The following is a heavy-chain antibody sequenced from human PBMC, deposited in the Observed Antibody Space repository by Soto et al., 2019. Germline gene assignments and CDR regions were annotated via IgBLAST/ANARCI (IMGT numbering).Heavy chain of an antibody. CDR3: ASVAVARISYYFDY. Sequence: GASVKVSCKASGYTFTSYGISWVRQAPGQGLEWMGWISAYNGNTNYAQKLQGRVPMTTDTSTSTAYMELRSLRSDDTAVYYCASVAVARISYYFDYWGQGTLVTVSS. CDR1: GYTFTSYG. D-gene: IGHD6-19*01. CDR2: ISAYNGNT. J-gene: IGHJ4*02. V-gene: IGHV1-18*01.